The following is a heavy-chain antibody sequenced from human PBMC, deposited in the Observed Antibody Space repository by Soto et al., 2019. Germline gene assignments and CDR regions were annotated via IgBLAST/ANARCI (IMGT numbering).Heavy chain of an antibody. J-gene: IGHJ6*02. V-gene: IGHV4-39*01. D-gene: IGHD3-10*01. CDR2: IYYSGST. CDR1: GGSISSSSYY. CDR3: ARHRMELLWFGELLDYYGMDV. Sequence: SETLSLTCTVSGGSISSSSYYWGWIRQPPGKGLEWIGSIYYSGSTYYNPSLKSRVTISVDTSKNQFSLKLSSVTAADTAVYYCARHRMELLWFGELLDYYGMDVWGQGTTVTVS.